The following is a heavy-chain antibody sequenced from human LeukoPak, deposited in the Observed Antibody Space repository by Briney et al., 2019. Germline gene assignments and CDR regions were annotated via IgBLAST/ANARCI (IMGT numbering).Heavy chain of an antibody. CDR2: FDPEDGET. V-gene: IGHV1-24*01. CDR3: AGGRTDIVVVPATLRNYYFDY. CDR1: GYTLTELS. D-gene: IGHD2-2*01. J-gene: IGHJ4*02. Sequence: AASVKVSCKVSGYTLTELSMHWVRQAPGKGLEWMGGFDPEDGETIHAQKFQGRVTMTEDTSTDTAYMELSSLRSEDTAVYYCAGGRTDIVVVPATLRNYYFDYWGQGTLVTVSS.